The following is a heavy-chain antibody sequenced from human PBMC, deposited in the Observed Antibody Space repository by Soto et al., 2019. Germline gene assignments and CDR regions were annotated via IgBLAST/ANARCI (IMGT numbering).Heavy chain of an antibody. Sequence: QVHLQESGPGLVKPSETLSLTCTVSGGAISTYYWTWIRQPAGKGLEWIGRIYSSGSTKYNPSLQRRVTMSPDTSNNQFSLRLTSVTAADTAVYYCARGQRFSDWFDPWGQGTLVTVSS. CDR3: ARGQRFSDWFDP. V-gene: IGHV4-4*07. CDR1: GGAISTYY. J-gene: IGHJ5*02. D-gene: IGHD3-3*01. CDR2: IYSSGST.